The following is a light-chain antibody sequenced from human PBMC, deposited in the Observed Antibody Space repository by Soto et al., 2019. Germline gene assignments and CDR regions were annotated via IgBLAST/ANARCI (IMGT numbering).Light chain of an antibody. CDR2: EDS. V-gene: IGLV2-14*01. J-gene: IGLJ2*01. Sequence: QSVLTQPASVSGSPGQSITISCTGTSSDVGGYNYVSWYQQHPGKAPKLMIYEDSNRPSGVSNRFSGSKYGNTASLTITGLQAEDEADYYCSSYTSSSTVVFGGGTKLTVL. CDR3: SSYTSSSTVV. CDR1: SSDVGGYNY.